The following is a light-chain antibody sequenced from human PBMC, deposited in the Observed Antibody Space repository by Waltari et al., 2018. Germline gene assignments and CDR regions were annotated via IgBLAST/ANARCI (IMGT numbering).Light chain of an antibody. Sequence: EIMLTQSPGTLSLSPGERATLSCRASQSISKYLAWYQQKPGQPPRLLIYDASSRATGIPDSFSGRGAETDFSFTISRLEPEDFAVYYCQKYVTLPGTFGQGTKVDIK. J-gene: IGKJ1*01. V-gene: IGKV3-20*01. CDR3: QKYVTLPGT. CDR2: DAS. CDR1: QSISKY.